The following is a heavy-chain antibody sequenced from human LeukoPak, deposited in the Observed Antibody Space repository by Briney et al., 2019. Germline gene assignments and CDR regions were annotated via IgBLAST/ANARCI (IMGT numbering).Heavy chain of an antibody. V-gene: IGHV3-23*01. CDR3: AKGDIGRATHSDY. J-gene: IGHJ4*02. CDR2: ISDSGGNT. Sequence: GGSLRLSCAASGFTFSSYGMSWVRQAPGKGLEWVSAISDSGGNTYYADSVKGRFTISRDNSKNTLYLQMKSLRAEDTAVYYCAKGDIGRATHSDYWGQGTLVTVSS. CDR1: GFTFSSYG. D-gene: IGHD1-26*01.